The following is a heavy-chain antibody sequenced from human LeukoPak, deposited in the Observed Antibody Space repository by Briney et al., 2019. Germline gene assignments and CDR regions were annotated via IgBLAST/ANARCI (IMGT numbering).Heavy chain of an antibody. CDR3: ESSITKAGGS. CDR2: IRSKDQSSAT. J-gene: IGHJ5*02. V-gene: IGHV3-73*01. CDR1: GFTFSSYG. Sequence: GGSLRLSCAASGFTFSSYGMHWVRQAPGKGLEWVGRIRSKDQSSATAYAESVKGRFTISRDDSKNMAYLQMNSLRIEDTAVYYCESSITKAGGSWGQGTLVTVSS. D-gene: IGHD2-21*01.